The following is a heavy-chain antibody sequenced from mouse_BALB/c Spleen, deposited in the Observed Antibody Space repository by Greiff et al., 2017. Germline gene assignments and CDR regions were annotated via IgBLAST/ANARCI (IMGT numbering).Heavy chain of an antibody. CDR2: INPGSGGT. J-gene: IGHJ4*01. CDR3: ASGGKGAMDY. V-gene: IGHV1-54*01. Sequence: VQLHQSGAELVRPGTSVKVSCKASGYAFTNYLIEWVKQRPGQGLEWIGVINPGSGGTNYNEKFKGKATLTADKSSSTAYMQLSSLTSDDSAVYFCASGGKGAMDYWGQGTSVTVSS. CDR1: GYAFTNYL.